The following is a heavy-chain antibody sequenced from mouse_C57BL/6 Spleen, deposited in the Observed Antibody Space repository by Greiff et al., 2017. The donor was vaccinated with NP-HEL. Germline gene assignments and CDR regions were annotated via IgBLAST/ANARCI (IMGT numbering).Heavy chain of an antibody. J-gene: IGHJ3*01. Sequence: VQLQQSGAELVKPGASVKISCKASGYAFSSYWMNWVKQRPGKGLEWIGQIYPGDGDTNYNGKFKGKATLTADKSSSTAYMQLSSLTSEDSAVYFCARSGSSGYLFAYWGQGTLVTVSA. CDR1: GYAFSSYW. CDR2: IYPGDGDT. D-gene: IGHD3-2*02. CDR3: ARSGSSGYLFAY. V-gene: IGHV1-80*01.